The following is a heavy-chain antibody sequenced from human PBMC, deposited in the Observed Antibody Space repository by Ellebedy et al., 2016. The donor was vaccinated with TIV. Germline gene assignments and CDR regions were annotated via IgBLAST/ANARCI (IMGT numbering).Heavy chain of an antibody. D-gene: IGHD4-17*01. CDR2: INQDGSDK. V-gene: IGHV3-7*01. J-gene: IGHJ3*02. CDR3: ATDGSYGDYRFPAHAFTM. Sequence: GGSLRLSYAASRFTFSSYWMTWVRQPPGKGLEWVANINQDGSDKYYVDSVKGRFTISRDNAKNSLYLQMNSLRAEDTSVYYCATDGSYGDYRFPAHAFTMWGQGTLVTVSS. CDR1: RFTFSSYW.